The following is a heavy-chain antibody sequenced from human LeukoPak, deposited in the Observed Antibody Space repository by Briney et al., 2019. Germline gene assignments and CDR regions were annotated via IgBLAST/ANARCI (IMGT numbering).Heavy chain of an antibody. CDR3: ARGYYYDSSGYDF. Sequence: ASVKVSCKASGYTFTSYAMHWVRQAPGQRLEWMGWINAGNGNTKYSQEFQGRVTITRDTSASTAYMELSGLRSEDMAVYYCARGYYYDSSGYDFWGQGTLVTVSS. CDR1: GYTFTSYA. CDR2: INAGNGNT. V-gene: IGHV1-3*03. D-gene: IGHD3-22*01. J-gene: IGHJ4*02.